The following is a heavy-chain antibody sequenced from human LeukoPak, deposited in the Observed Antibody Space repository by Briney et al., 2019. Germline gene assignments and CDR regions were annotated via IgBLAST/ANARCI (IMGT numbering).Heavy chain of an antibody. CDR3: AKGLVGGSGYYYYYGMGV. V-gene: IGHV3-23*01. J-gene: IGHJ6*02. Sequence: GGSLRLSCAASGFTFSSYAMTWVRQAPGKGLEWVSAISGSGGNTYYVDSMKGRFTISRDNSKNTLYLQMNSLRAEDTAVYYCAKGLVGGSGYYYYYGMGVWGQGTTVTVSS. CDR1: GFTFSSYA. CDR2: ISGSGGNT. D-gene: IGHD3-9*01.